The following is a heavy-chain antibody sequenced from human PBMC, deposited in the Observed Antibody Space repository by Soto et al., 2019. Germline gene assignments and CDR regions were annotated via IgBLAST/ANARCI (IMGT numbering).Heavy chain of an antibody. Sequence: QVQLVQSGAEVKKPGSSVKVSCKASGGTFSSYVISWVRQAPGQGLEWMGGIIPIFGTTNYAQKFQGRVTIGADESTSTANMALSSLRSSDTAFYYCARADCSSSSCQGYYYYYGMVVWGQGTTVTVSS. CDR3: ARADCSSSSCQGYYYYYGMVV. V-gene: IGHV1-69*01. CDR2: IIPIFGTT. D-gene: IGHD2-2*01. CDR1: GGTFSSYV. J-gene: IGHJ6*02.